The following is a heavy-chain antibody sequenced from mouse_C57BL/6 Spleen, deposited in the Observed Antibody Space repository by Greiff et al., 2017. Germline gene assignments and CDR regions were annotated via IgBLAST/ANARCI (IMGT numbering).Heavy chain of an antibody. CDR2: FNPYNDGT. J-gene: IGHJ2*01. D-gene: IGHD1-1*01. Sequence: QVQLQESGAELVKPGASVKMSCKASGYTFTTYPIEWMKQKHGKSLEWIGNFNPYNDGTNYNEKFKSKATLTVDKSSSTVYLELSRLTSDDSAVYSCARGFTTVVAYYFDYWGQGTTLTVSS. CDR3: ARGFTTVVAYYFDY. V-gene: IGHV1-47*01. CDR1: GYTFTTYP.